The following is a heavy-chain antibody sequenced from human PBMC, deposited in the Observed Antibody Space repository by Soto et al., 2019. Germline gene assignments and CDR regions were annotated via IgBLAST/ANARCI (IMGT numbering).Heavy chain of an antibody. CDR2: ISGSGGST. CDR1: GFTFSSYA. V-gene: IGHV3-23*01. CDR3: AKGALLGYCSGGSCYSGLFYFDY. D-gene: IGHD2-15*01. Sequence: GGSLRLSCAASGFTFSSYAMSWVRQAPGKGLEWVSAISGSGGSTYYADSVKGRFTISRDNSKNTLYLQMNSLRAEDTAVYYCAKGALLGYCSGGSCYSGLFYFDYWGQGTLVTVSS. J-gene: IGHJ4*02.